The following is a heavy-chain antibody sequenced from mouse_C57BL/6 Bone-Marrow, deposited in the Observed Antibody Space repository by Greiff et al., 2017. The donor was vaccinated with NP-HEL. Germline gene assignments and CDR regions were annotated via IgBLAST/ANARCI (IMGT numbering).Heavy chain of an antibody. J-gene: IGHJ4*01. V-gene: IGHV1-81*01. D-gene: IGHD2-3*01. Sequence: VQLQQSGAELARPGASVKLSCKASGYTFTSYGISWVKQRTGQGLEWIGEIYPRSGNTYYNEKFKGKATLTADKSSSTAYMELRSLTSEDSAVYFCARFYDGYYGRAMDYWGQGTSVTVSS. CDR1: GYTFTSYG. CDR3: ARFYDGYYGRAMDY. CDR2: IYPRSGNT.